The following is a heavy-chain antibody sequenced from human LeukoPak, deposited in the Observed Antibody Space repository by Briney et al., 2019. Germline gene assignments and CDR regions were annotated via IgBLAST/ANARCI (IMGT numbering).Heavy chain of an antibody. CDR3: ARERYCGSTSCVDY. Sequence: ASVKVSCKASGYTFTGYYMHWVRQAPGQGLEWMGWINPNSGGTNYAQKFQGRVTMTRDTSISTAYMELSRLRSDDTAVYYCARERYCGSTSCVDYWGQGTLVTVSS. V-gene: IGHV1-2*02. CDR2: INPNSGGT. CDR1: GYTFTGYY. J-gene: IGHJ4*02. D-gene: IGHD2-2*01.